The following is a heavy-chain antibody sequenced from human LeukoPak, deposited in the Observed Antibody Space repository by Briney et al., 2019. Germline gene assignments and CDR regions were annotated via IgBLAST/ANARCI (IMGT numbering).Heavy chain of an antibody. J-gene: IGHJ3*02. CDR1: GASVTSYY. Sequence: PSETLSLTCSVSGASVTSYYWNWIRQSPGKGLEWIGYMYHTGTSDYNPSLQSRITISLDTPNNKASLTLSSVTAADTAVYYCATTRGSSTNDAFDIWGQGTRVTVSS. CDR3: ATTRGSSTNDAFDI. CDR2: MYHTGTS. D-gene: IGHD5-18*01. V-gene: IGHV4-59*02.